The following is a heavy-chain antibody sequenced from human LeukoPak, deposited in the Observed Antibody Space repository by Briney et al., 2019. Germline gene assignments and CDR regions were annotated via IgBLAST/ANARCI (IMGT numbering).Heavy chain of an antibody. CDR2: ISSASNMI. Sequence: GGSLRLSCAASGLTFSSYEMNWVRQAPGKGLEWIAYISSASNMIYYAESVKGRFTISRDNAKNSLYLQMNSLRAEDTAVYYCATASGSSYRYYFDSWGQGILVTVSS. J-gene: IGHJ4*02. CDR1: GLTFSSYE. CDR3: ATASGSSYRYYFDS. V-gene: IGHV3-48*03. D-gene: IGHD6-6*01.